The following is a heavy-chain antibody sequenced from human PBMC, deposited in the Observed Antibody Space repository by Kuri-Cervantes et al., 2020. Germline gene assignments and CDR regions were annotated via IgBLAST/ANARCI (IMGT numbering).Heavy chain of an antibody. Sequence: GESLKISCAASGFTFSSYAMHWVRQAPGKGPEWVAVISYDGSNKYYADSVKGRFTISRDNSKNTLYLQMNSLRAEDTAVYYCAREGSGGRTQVDYWGQGTLVTVSS. D-gene: IGHD2-15*01. J-gene: IGHJ4*02. CDR1: GFTFSSYA. CDR2: ISYDGSNK. CDR3: AREGSGGRTQVDY. V-gene: IGHV3-30-3*01.